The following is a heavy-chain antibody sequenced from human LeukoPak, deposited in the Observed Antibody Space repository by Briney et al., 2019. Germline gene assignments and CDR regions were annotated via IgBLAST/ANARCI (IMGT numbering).Heavy chain of an antibody. J-gene: IGHJ4*02. Sequence: SETLSLTCTVSGYSISNGYYWGWIRPPPGKGLELVGIIYHGGSTYYNPSLRSRVTISLDRSKKKFSLKLTSVTAADTAVYFCARGAEYYAIWRGYASYSDYWGQGISVTVSS. CDR2: IYHGGST. CDR1: GYSISNGYY. CDR3: ARGAEYYAIWRGYASYSDY. D-gene: IGHD3-3*01. V-gene: IGHV4-38-2*02.